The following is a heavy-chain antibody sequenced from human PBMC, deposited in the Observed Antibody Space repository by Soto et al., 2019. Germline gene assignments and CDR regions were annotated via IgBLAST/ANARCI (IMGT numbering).Heavy chain of an antibody. V-gene: IGHV4-59*01. D-gene: IGHD2-2*01. J-gene: IGHJ4*02. CDR3: AKDLLRSGYCSSTSCASREGY. CDR1: GGSISNDY. Sequence: SETLSLTCTVSGGSISNDYWNWIRQPPGKGLEWIGYVYYSGSTNYNPSLKSRVTISKDTSKNQFSLKLNSVTAADTAVYYCAKDLLRSGYCSSTSCASREGYWGQGTLVTVSS. CDR2: VYYSGST.